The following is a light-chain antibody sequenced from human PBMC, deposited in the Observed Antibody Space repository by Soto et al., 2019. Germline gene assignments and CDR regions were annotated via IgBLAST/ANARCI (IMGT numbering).Light chain of an antibody. V-gene: IGKV3-15*01. CDR2: GAS. CDR3: QQYNNWPPT. CDR1: QSVSSN. J-gene: IGKJ1*01. Sequence: EIVMTQSPAALSVSPGERATLSCRASQSVSSNLAWYQQKPGQAPRLLSYGASTRATGIPARFSGSGSGTEFTLTISSLKSEDFAVYYCQQYNNWPPTFGQGTKVDIK.